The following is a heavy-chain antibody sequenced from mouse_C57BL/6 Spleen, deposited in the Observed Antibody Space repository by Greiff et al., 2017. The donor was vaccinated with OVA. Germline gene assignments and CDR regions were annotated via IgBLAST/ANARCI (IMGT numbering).Heavy chain of an antibody. J-gene: IGHJ2*01. CDR1: GYTFTDYY. CDR3: AREDTVVASDD. V-gene: IGHV1-26*01. D-gene: IGHD1-1*01. CDR2: INPNNGGT. Sequence: EVKLQQSGPELVKPGASVKISCKASGYTFTDYYMNWVKQSHGKSLEWIGDINPNNGGTSYNQKFKGKATLTVDKSSSTAYMEHRSLTSEDSAVSYFAREDTVVASDDWGKGTTLTVSS.